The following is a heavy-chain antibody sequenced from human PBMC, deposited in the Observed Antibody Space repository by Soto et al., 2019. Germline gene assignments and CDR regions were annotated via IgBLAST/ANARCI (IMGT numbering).Heavy chain of an antibody. CDR1: GYTSTNYG. D-gene: IGHD2-15*01. CDR3: ARAPLPKCSGGTCYPWWFDP. V-gene: IGHV1-18*01. CDR2: TSAHNGYT. J-gene: IGHJ5*02. Sequence: ASVKVSCKASGYTSTNYGLTWVRQAPGQGHERMGWTSAHNGYTNYAQNFQGRATMTTDTSTSTAYMELRNLVSDDTAVYYCARAPLPKCSGGTCYPWWFDPWGQGTLVTVSS.